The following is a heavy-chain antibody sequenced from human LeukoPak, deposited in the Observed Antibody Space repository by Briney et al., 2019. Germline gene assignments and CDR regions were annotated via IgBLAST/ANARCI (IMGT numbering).Heavy chain of an antibody. J-gene: IGHJ6*02. CDR3: ARDSMHSGYGYYYYGMDV. D-gene: IGHD3-22*01. V-gene: IGHV4-31*03. Sequence: PSETLSLTCTVSGSSISSGGYYWSWIRQHPGKGLEWIGYIYYSGSTYYNPSLKSRVTISVDTSKNQFSLKLSSVTAADTAVYYCARDSMHSGYGYYYYGMDVWGQGTTVTVSS. CDR2: IYYSGST. CDR1: GSSISSGGYY.